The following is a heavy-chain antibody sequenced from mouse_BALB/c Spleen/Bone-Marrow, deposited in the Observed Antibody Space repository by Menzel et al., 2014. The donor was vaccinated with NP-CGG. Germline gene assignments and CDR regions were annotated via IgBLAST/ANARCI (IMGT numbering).Heavy chain of an antibody. CDR2: INPSTGYT. V-gene: IGHV1-7*01. J-gene: IGHJ4*01. Sequence: VQLQESGAELAKPGASVKMSCRASDYTFPNYWMHWVKQRPGQGLEWIGYINPSTGYTDYSQKFKDKATLTADKSSSTAYMQLSSLTSEDSAVYYCARSWGAMDYWGQGTSVTVSS. CDR1: DYTFPNYW. CDR3: ARSWGAMDY.